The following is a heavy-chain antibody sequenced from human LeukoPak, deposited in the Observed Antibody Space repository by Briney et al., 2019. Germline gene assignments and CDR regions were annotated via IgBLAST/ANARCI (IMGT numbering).Heavy chain of an antibody. D-gene: IGHD2-21*02. V-gene: IGHV4-59*01. Sequence: SENLSLTCTVSGGSISSYYWSWIRQPPGKGREWIGYIYYSGSTNYYPSLKSRVTISVDTSKNQFSLKLSSVTAADTAVYYCARAPCGGDCYFRVAAFDTWGQGTMVTVSS. CDR2: IYYSGST. CDR3: ARAPCGGDCYFRVAAFDT. J-gene: IGHJ3*02. CDR1: GGSISSYY.